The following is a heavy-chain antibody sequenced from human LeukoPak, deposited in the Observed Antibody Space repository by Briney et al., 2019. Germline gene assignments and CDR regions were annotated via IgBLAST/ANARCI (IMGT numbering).Heavy chain of an antibody. Sequence: GGSLRLPCATSGFTFTTFWMHWVRQAPGKGLVWVSRINHDGSSTSYADSVKGRFTISRDNAKNTVYLQMNSLRAEDTAVYYCVRDWGYDSSGYWQKYFDTWGQGTLVTVSS. V-gene: IGHV3-74*01. CDR2: INHDGSST. J-gene: IGHJ4*02. D-gene: IGHD3-22*01. CDR3: VRDWGYDSSGYWQKYFDT. CDR1: GFTFTTFW.